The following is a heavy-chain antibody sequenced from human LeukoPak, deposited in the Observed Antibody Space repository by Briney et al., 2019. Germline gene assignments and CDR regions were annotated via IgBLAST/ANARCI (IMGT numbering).Heavy chain of an antibody. D-gene: IGHD4-23*01. Sequence: SETLSLTCTVSGGAISTYYWSWIRQTPGMGLEWIGYIYYTGSTNYNPSLKSRVTISVDASKNQFSLKMSSMTAADTAVYYCATNYGGASADFWGQGTLVTVSS. CDR2: IYYTGST. CDR1: GGAISTYY. V-gene: IGHV4-59*01. CDR3: ATNYGGASADF. J-gene: IGHJ4*02.